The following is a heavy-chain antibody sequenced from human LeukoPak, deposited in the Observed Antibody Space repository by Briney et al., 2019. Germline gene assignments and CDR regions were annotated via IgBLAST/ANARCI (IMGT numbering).Heavy chain of an antibody. CDR3: ARGRWLVHSAGWDY. Sequence: GASVKVSCKASGYTFTGYYMHWVRQAPGQGLEWMGWINPNSGGTNYAQKFQGRVTVTRDTSISTAYMELSRLRSDDTAVYYCARGRWLVHSAGWDYWGQGTLVTVSS. CDR2: INPNSGGT. V-gene: IGHV1-2*02. CDR1: GYTFTGYY. J-gene: IGHJ4*02. D-gene: IGHD6-19*01.